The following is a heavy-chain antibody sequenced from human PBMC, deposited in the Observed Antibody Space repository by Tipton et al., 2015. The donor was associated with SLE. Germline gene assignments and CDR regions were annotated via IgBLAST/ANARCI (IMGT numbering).Heavy chain of an antibody. V-gene: IGHV4-39*01. D-gene: IGHD1-20*01. Sequence: TLSLTCTVSGDSISGTTYSWAWIRQSPGKGLDWIGGVYYTGTTFYNPSLESRVTVSLDTSRNRFSLRLRSVTAADTAMYFCARHLGAHNWNYWGQGTLVTVSS. CDR3: ARHLGAHNWNY. CDR2: VYYTGTT. CDR1: GDSISGTTYS. J-gene: IGHJ4*02.